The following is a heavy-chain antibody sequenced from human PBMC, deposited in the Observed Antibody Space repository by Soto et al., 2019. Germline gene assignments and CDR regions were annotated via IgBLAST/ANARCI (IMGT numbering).Heavy chain of an antibody. V-gene: IGHV3-21*01. D-gene: IGHD3-10*01. CDR3: ARGELNYYYYYMDV. Sequence: GGSLRLSCAASGFTFSSYSMNWVRQAPGKGLEWVSSISSSSSYIYYADSVKGRFTISRDNAKNSLYLQMNSLRAEDTAVYYCARGELNYYYYYMDVWGKGTTVTVSS. CDR1: GFTFSSYS. J-gene: IGHJ6*03. CDR2: ISSSSSYI.